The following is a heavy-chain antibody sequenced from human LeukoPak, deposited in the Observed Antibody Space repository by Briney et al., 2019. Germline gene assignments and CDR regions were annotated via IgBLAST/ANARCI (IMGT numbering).Heavy chain of an antibody. CDR3: AGHRYSATYYEDF. J-gene: IGHJ4*02. CDR2: MFYSGST. Sequence: RTSETLSLTCTVSGGSISSFYWSWIRQPPGKGLEWIGYMFYSGSTNYNPSLKSRVTMSVDTAKNQFSLRLSSVTAADTAVYYCAGHRYSATYYEDFWGQGTLVTVSS. CDR1: GGSISSFY. D-gene: IGHD1-26*01. V-gene: IGHV4-59*08.